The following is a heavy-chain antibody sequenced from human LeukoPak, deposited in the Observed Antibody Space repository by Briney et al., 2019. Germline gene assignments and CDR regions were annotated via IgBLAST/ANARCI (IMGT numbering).Heavy chain of an antibody. CDR3: ASSHDSSGND. J-gene: IGHJ4*02. D-gene: IGHD3-22*01. Sequence: PGGSLRLSCVASGTSFGSYWMAWVRQAPGKGLEWVANIKYDGTHKFYADSVKGRFTISRDNAKNSLFLEMNSLRADDTAVYFCASSHDSSGNDWGQGTLVTVSS. CDR1: GTSFGSYW. CDR2: IKYDGTHK. V-gene: IGHV3-7*01.